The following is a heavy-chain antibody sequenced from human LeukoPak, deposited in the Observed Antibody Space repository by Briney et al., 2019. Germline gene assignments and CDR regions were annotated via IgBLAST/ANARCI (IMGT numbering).Heavy chain of an antibody. D-gene: IGHD3-9*01. Sequence: GESLKISCKGFGYSFTNYWIGWVRQMPGKGLEWMGIIYPGDSDTRYSPSFQGQVTISADKSISTAYLQWSSLKASDTAMYYCARVPDYDILTGYYGFGAFDIWGQGTMVTVSS. CDR3: ARVPDYDILTGYYGFGAFDI. CDR1: GYSFTNYW. V-gene: IGHV5-51*01. J-gene: IGHJ3*02. CDR2: IYPGDSDT.